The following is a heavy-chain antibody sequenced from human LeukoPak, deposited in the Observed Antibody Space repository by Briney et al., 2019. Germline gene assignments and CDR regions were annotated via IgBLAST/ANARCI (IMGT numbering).Heavy chain of an antibody. CDR1: GYTFTGYY. CDR3: ARGRRVGATGRGDFDI. J-gene: IGHJ3*02. CDR2: INPNSGGT. V-gene: IGHV1-2*06. Sequence: ASVKVSCKASGYTFTGYYMHWVRQAPGQGLEWMGRINPNSGGTNYAQKFQSRVTMTRDTSISTAYMELSRLRSDDTAVYYCARGRRVGATGRGDFDIWGQGTMVTVSS. D-gene: IGHD1-26*01.